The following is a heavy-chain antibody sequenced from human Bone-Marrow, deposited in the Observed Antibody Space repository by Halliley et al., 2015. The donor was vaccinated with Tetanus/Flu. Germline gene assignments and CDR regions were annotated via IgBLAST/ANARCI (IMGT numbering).Heavy chain of an antibody. CDR1: GGSFNSDY. D-gene: IGHD4-17*01. J-gene: IGHJ3*02. V-gene: IGHV4-34*01. Sequence: TLSLTCVVSGGSFNSDYWSWIRQSPGKGLEWIGEINHGGRSNYNPSLKSRVTISIDTSKNDFSLRLNSVTVADTAVYYCARVTRFPDAFDIWGQGTMVAVS. CDR2: INHGGRS. CDR3: ARVTRFPDAFDI.